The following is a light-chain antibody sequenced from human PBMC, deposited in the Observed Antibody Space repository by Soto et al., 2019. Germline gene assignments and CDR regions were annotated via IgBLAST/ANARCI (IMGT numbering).Light chain of an antibody. CDR3: QQLNSYPLT. CDR2: AAS. Sequence: IQLTQSPSSLSASVGDRVTITCRASQGISSYLAWYQQKPGKAPKLLIYAASTLQSGVPSRFSGSGSGTDFTLTIRSMQTEDFATYYCQQLNSYPLTFGGGTKVDIK. J-gene: IGKJ4*01. V-gene: IGKV1-9*01. CDR1: QGISSY.